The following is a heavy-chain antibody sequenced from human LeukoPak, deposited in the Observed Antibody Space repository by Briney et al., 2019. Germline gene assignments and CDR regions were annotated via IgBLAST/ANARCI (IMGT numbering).Heavy chain of an antibody. CDR3: ARDAARYYYGMDV. CDR1: GFTFSSYA. J-gene: IGHJ6*02. Sequence: GGSLRLSCAASGFTFSSYAMHWVRQAPGKGLEWVANIKQDGSEKYYVDSVKGRFTISRDNAKNSLYLQMDSLRAEETAVYYCARDAARYYYGMDVWGQGTTVTVSS. V-gene: IGHV3-7*01. CDR2: IKQDGSEK.